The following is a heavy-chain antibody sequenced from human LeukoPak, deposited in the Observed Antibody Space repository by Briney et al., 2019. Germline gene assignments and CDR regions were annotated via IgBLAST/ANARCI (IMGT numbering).Heavy chain of an antibody. CDR3: ARDFGSTWLRNWLDS. J-gene: IGHJ5*01. Sequence: PSETLSLTCTVSGGSISSYYWSWIRQPPGKGLEWIGYIYYSGSTNYNPSLKSRVTISVDTSKNQFSLKLSSVTAADTALYYCARDFGSTWLRNWLDSWGQGTLVTVSS. V-gene: IGHV4-59*12. D-gene: IGHD6-13*01. CDR2: IYYSGST. CDR1: GGSISSYY.